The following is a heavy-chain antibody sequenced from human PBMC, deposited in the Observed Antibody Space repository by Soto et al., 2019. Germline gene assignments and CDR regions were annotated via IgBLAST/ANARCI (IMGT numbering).Heavy chain of an antibody. J-gene: IGHJ3*02. Sequence: GRSLRLSCAASGFPFSSYAMHWVRQAPGKGLVWVSHINSDGSTIVYADSVKGRFTISRDNAKNTLYLEMNSLRVEDTAVYYCARDRGFPDSFDIWGQGTVVTVSS. CDR3: ARDRGFPDSFDI. CDR1: GFPFSSYA. CDR2: INSDGSTI. V-gene: IGHV3-74*01. D-gene: IGHD3-10*01.